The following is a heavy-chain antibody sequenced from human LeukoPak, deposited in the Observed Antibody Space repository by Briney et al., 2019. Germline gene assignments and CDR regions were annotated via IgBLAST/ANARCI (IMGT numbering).Heavy chain of an antibody. V-gene: IGHV4-38-2*02. D-gene: IGHD6-13*01. CDR3: ARVSSSWYEDWYFDL. CDR2: MYHSGNT. Sequence: PSETLSLTCTVSGYSISSPYYWGWIRQPPGKGLEWIGSMYHSGNTYYNPSLKSRVTISVDTSKNQFSLKLSSVTAADTAVYYCARVSSSWYEDWYFDLWGRGTLVSVSS. J-gene: IGHJ2*01. CDR1: GYSISSPYY.